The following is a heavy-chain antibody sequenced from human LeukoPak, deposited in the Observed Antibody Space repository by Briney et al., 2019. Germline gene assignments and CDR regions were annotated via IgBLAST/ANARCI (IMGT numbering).Heavy chain of an antibody. D-gene: IGHD3-22*01. CDR3: ARSGDYDSSGYYHGRRFDY. Sequence: PSETLSLTCTVSGGSVSSGSYYWSWIRQPPGTGLEWIGEINHSGSTNYNPSLKSRVTISVDTSKNQFSLKLSSVTAADTAVYYCARSGDYDSSGYYHGRRFDYWGQGTLATVSS. V-gene: IGHV4-39*07. CDR2: INHSGST. CDR1: GGSVSSGSYY. J-gene: IGHJ4*02.